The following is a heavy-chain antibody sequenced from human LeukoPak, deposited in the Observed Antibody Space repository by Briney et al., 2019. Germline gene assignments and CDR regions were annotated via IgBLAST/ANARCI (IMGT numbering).Heavy chain of an antibody. CDR3: ARGGGSGSLSPPDY. J-gene: IGHJ4*02. CDR1: GGTFSRYA. CDR2: IIPIFGTA. V-gene: IGHV1-69*13. D-gene: IGHD1-26*01. Sequence: ASVKVSCKASGGTFSRYAISWVRQAPGQGLEWMRGIIPIFGTANYAQKFRGRVTITADESTSTAYMELSSLRSEDTAVYYCARGGGSGSLSPPDYWGQGTLVTVSS.